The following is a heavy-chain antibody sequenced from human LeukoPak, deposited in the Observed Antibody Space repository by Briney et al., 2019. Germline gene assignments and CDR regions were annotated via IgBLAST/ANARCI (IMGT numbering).Heavy chain of an antibody. CDR2: ISAYNGNT. CDR3: ARTTYSSGYYYFDY. D-gene: IGHD3-22*01. J-gene: IGHJ4*02. CDR1: GYIFINHG. Sequence: ASVKVSCKASGYIFINHGIAWVRQAPGQGLEYMGWISAYNGNTDYAQKFQGRVTMTTDTATSTAYLELSSLRSEDTAVYYCARTTYSSGYYYFDYWGQGTLVTVSS. V-gene: IGHV1-18*01.